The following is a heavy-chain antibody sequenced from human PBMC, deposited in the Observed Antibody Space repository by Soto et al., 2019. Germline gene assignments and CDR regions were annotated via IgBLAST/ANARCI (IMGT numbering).Heavy chain of an antibody. J-gene: IGHJ3*02. Sequence: SVKVSCKASGGTFSSYAISWVRQAPGQGLEWMGGIIPIFGTANYAQKFQGRVTITADESTSTAYMELSSLRSEDTAVYYCANVAIAVAGPDAFDIWGQGTMVTVSS. V-gene: IGHV1-69*13. CDR1: GGTFSSYA. CDR2: IIPIFGTA. CDR3: ANVAIAVAGPDAFDI. D-gene: IGHD6-19*01.